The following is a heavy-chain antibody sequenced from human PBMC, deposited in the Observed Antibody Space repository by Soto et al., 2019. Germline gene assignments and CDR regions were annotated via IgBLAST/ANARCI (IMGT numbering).Heavy chain of an antibody. J-gene: IGHJ6*02. CDR3: ARDHYYGSGSYYYYYYGMDV. D-gene: IGHD3-10*01. Sequence: GSLRLSCAASGFTFSSYAMHWVRQGPGKGLEWVAVISYDGSNKYYADSVKGRFTISRDNSKNTLYLQMNSLRAEDTAVYYCARDHYYGSGSYYYYYYGMDVWGQGTTVTVS. CDR2: ISYDGSNK. V-gene: IGHV3-30-3*01. CDR1: GFTFSSYA.